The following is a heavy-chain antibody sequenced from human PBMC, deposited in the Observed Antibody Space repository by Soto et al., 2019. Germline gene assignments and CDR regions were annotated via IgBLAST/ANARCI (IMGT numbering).Heavy chain of an antibody. D-gene: IGHD3-22*01. V-gene: IGHV4-39*01. CDR3: ARQGYYDSSGYYYPYYYGMDV. CDR2: IYYSGST. J-gene: IGHJ6*02. CDR1: GGSISSSSYY. Sequence: SETLSLTCTVSGGSISSSSYYWGWIRQPPGKGLEWIGSIYYSGSTYYNPSLKSRVTISVDTSKNQFSLKLSSVTAADTAVYYCARQGYYDSSGYYYPYYYGMDVWGQGTTVTVS.